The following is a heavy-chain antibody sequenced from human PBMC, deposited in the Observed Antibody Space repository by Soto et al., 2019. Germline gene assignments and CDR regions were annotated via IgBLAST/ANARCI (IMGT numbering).Heavy chain of an antibody. D-gene: IGHD5-18*01. J-gene: IGHJ6*02. CDR3: ARVRGSYGNYYYGMDV. V-gene: IGHV1-18*01. CDR2: ISAYNGNT. Sequence: GASVKVSCKASGYTFTSYGISWVRQAPGQGLEWMGWISAYNGNTNYAQKLQGRVTMTTDTSTSTAYMELRSLRSDDTAVYYCARVRGSYGNYYYGMDVWGQGTTVTVSS. CDR1: GYTFTSYG.